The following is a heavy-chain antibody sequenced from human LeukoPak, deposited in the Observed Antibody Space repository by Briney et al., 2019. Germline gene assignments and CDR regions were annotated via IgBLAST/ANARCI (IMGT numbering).Heavy chain of an antibody. CDR3: ARRSGCSGGSCYLGNWFDP. CDR2: IYPGDSDT. Sequence: GESLKISCKGSGYSFTSYWIGWVRQMPGKGLEWMGIIYPGDSDTRYSPSFQGQVTISADKSISTAYLQWSSLKASDTAMYYCARRSGCSGGSCYLGNWFDPWGQGTLVTVSS. D-gene: IGHD2-15*01. CDR1: GYSFTSYW. V-gene: IGHV5-51*01. J-gene: IGHJ5*02.